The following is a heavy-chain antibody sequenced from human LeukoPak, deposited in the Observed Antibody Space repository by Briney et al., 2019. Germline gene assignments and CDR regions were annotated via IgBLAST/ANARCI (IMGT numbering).Heavy chain of an antibody. Sequence: SETLSLTCTVSGASISSYYWSWIRQPPGKGLEWIGYIYYSGSTNYNPSLKSRVTISVDTSENQFPLKLSSVTAADTAVYYCARHKSGSYYSFDYWGQGTLVTVSS. CDR2: IYYSGST. CDR3: ARHKSGSYYSFDY. V-gene: IGHV4-59*08. D-gene: IGHD1-26*01. CDR1: GASISSYY. J-gene: IGHJ4*02.